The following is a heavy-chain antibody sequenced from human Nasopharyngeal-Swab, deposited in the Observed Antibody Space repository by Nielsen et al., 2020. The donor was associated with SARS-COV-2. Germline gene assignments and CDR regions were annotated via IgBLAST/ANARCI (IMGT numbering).Heavy chain of an antibody. CDR2: INPDGSEM. D-gene: IGHD2-2*01. CDR1: GFNFNTSW. Sequence: GESLKISCAGSGFNFNTSWMTWVRQAPGKGLEWVANINPDGSEMQYVDSVKGRFTISRDNAENSLYLHMNSLRGDDTAVYYCAHYASAAYWGQGTLVTVSS. J-gene: IGHJ4*02. V-gene: IGHV3-7*03. CDR3: AHYASAAY.